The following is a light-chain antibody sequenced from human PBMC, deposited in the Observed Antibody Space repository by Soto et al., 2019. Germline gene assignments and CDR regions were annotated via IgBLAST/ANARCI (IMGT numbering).Light chain of an antibody. V-gene: IGKV1-5*03. CDR2: KAS. CDR1: QSVRDY. Sequence: DIQMTQSPSTLSASVGDRVTITCRASQSVRDYLAWYQQKPGEAPNLLIYKASTLETGVPSRFSGSGSGTEFTLTITSLQPDDFATYYCQHYDGWPWTFGQGTKVDIK. CDR3: QHYDGWPWT. J-gene: IGKJ1*01.